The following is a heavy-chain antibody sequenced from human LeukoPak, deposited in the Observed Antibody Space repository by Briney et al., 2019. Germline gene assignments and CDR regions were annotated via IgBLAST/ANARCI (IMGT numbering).Heavy chain of an antibody. D-gene: IGHD3-3*01. CDR1: GFTFSSYS. Sequence: GGSLRLSCAASGFTFSSYSMNWVRQAPGKGLEWVSSISSSSSYICYADSVKGRFTISRDNAKNSLYLQMNSLRAEDTAVYYCARVQTFWSGYYTGTSFDYWGQGTLVTVSS. CDR2: ISSSSSYI. V-gene: IGHV3-21*01. J-gene: IGHJ4*02. CDR3: ARVQTFWSGYYTGTSFDY.